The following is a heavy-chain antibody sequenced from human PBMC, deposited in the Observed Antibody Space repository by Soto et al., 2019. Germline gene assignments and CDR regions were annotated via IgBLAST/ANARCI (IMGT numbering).Heavy chain of an antibody. Sequence: GESLKISCKGSGYSFTSYWISWVRQMPGKGLEWMGRIDPGDSYTNYSPSFQGHVTISADKSISTAYLQWSSLKASDTAMYYCARLTIFGLVPYYYYGMDVWGQGTTVTVSS. CDR2: IDPGDSYT. D-gene: IGHD3-3*01. CDR1: GYSFTSYW. J-gene: IGHJ6*02. CDR3: ARLTIFGLVPYYYYGMDV. V-gene: IGHV5-10-1*01.